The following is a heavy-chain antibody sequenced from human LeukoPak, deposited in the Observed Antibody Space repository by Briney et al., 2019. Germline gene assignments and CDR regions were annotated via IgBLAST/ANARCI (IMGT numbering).Heavy chain of an antibody. J-gene: IGHJ5*02. CDR1: GFIFSSYG. CDR2: IWYDGSNK. D-gene: IGHD1-1*01. V-gene: IGHV3-33*01. CDR3: ARAPSGTQLDP. Sequence: GRSLRLSCAASGFIFSSYGMHWVRQAPGKGLEGVAVIWYDGSNKDYADSVKGRFTISRDNSKNMLYLQMNSLRVEDTAKYYCARAPSGTQLDPWGQGTLVTVSS.